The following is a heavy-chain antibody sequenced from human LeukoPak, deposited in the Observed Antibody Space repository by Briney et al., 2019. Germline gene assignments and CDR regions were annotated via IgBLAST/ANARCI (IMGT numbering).Heavy chain of an antibody. J-gene: IGHJ4*02. V-gene: IGHV3-66*01. CDR2: IHSSGSP. D-gene: IGHD3-3*01. CDR3: VRGGARYDRRFVFGS. Sequence: PGGSLRLSCAASGFTVSRNFMSWVRQAPGKGLAWVSVIHSSGSPFYADSVRGRFSISRDNSKNTLYLQMNSLRAEDTSVYYCVRGGARYDRRFVFGSWGQGALVTVSS. CDR1: GFTVSRNF.